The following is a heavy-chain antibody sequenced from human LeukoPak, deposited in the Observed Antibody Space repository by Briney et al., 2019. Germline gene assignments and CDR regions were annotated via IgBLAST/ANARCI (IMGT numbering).Heavy chain of an antibody. Sequence: PSETLSLTCAVSGYSISSGYYWGWIQQPPGKGLEWIGSIYHSGSTYYNPSLKSRVTISVDTSKNQFSLKLSSVTAADTAVYYCARHKDYDFWSGIDYWGQGTLVTVSS. D-gene: IGHD3-3*01. J-gene: IGHJ4*02. CDR1: GYSISSGYY. V-gene: IGHV4-38-2*01. CDR2: IYHSGST. CDR3: ARHKDYDFWSGIDY.